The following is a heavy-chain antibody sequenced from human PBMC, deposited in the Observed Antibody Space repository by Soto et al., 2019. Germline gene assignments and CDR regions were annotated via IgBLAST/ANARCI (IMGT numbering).Heavy chain of an antibody. CDR3: ARALFYSDSDGYYFEFDY. Sequence: SGPTLVNPTETLTLTCSVSGFSLTDTRMGVSWIRQAPGKALEWLAHIISNDDKSYSTSLKSRLTISKGTSKSQVVLRMTNMDPVDTGRYYCARALFYSDSDGYYFEFDYWGPGTLVTVSS. CDR1: GFSLTDTRMG. CDR2: IISNDDK. J-gene: IGHJ4*02. D-gene: IGHD3-22*01. V-gene: IGHV2-26*01.